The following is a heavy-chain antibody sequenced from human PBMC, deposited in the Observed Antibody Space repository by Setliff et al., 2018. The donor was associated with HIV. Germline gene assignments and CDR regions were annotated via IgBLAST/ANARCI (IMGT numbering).Heavy chain of an antibody. CDR1: GFTSSTYW. J-gene: IGHJ4*02. V-gene: IGHV3-7*01. D-gene: IGHD4-4*01. CDR3: AQITVMGY. CDR2: IKQDGSEE. Sequence: GGSLRLSCAASGFTSSTYWMIWVRQAPGKGLEWVAKIKQDGSEEYYVDSVKGRFTISRDNAKNSVYLQMNSLRVEDTAMYYCAQITVMGYWGQGTLVTVSS.